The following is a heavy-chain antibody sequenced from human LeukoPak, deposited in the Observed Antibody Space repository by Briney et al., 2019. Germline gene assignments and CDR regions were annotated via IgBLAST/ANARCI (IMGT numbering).Heavy chain of an antibody. CDR2: IYSGGST. CDR1: GFTVSSNY. CDR3: ARDLVPGDYYYYYMDV. D-gene: IGHD2-2*01. V-gene: IGHV3-53*01. J-gene: IGHJ6*03. Sequence: PGGSLRLSCAASGFTVSSNYMSWVRQAPGKGLEWVSVIYSGGSTYYADSVKGRFTISRDNSKSTLYLQMNSLRAEDTAVYYCARDLVPGDYYYYYMDVWGKGTTVTVSS.